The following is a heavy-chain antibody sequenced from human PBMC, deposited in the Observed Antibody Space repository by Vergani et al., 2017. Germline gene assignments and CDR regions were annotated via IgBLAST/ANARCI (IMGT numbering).Heavy chain of an antibody. CDR1: GFTFGDYA. D-gene: IGHD6-13*01. V-gene: IGHV3-49*03. CDR3: AKQPYSSSWYDY. CDR2: IRSKAYGGTT. Sequence: EVQLVESGGGLVQPGRSLRLSCTASGFTFGDYAMSWFRQAPGKGLEWVGFIRSKAYGGTTEYAASVKGRFTISRDDSKSIAYLQMNSLKTEDTAVYYCAKQPYSSSWYDYWGQGTLVTVSS. J-gene: IGHJ4*02.